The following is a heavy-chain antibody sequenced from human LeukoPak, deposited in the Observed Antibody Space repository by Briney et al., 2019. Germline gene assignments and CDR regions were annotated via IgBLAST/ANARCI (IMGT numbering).Heavy chain of an antibody. CDR1: GFTFSSYA. Sequence: PGGSLRLSCAASGFTFSSYAMSWVRQAPGKGLEWVSAISGSGGSTYYADSVKGRLTISRDNSKNTLYQQMNSLRAEDTAVYYCAKDLGYYDSSGYLKSSHNFDYWGQGTLVTVSS. J-gene: IGHJ4*02. D-gene: IGHD3-22*01. CDR3: AKDLGYYDSSGYLKSSHNFDY. V-gene: IGHV3-23*01. CDR2: ISGSGGST.